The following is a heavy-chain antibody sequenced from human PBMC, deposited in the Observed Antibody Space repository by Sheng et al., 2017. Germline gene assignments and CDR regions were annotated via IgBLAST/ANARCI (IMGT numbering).Heavy chain of an antibody. V-gene: IGHV4-39*07. Sequence: QLQLQESGPGLVKPSETLSLTCTVSGGSISSSSYYWGWIRQPPGKGLEWIGSIYYSGSTYYNPSLKSRVTISVDTSKNQFSLKLSSVTAADTAVYYCARRRRYDFWSGYYTGAFDIWGQGTMVTSL. CDR1: GGSISSSSYY. CDR3: ARRRRYDFWSGYYTGAFDI. D-gene: IGHD3-3*01. J-gene: IGHJ3*02. CDR2: IYYSGST.